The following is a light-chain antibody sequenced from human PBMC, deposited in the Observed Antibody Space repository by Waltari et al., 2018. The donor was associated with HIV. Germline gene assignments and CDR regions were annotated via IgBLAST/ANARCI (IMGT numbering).Light chain of an antibody. CDR1: SGSIASNY. Sequence: NFMLTQPHSVSESPGKTVTISCTGSSGSIASNYVQWYQQRPGSAPTTVIYEHNQRPSGVPDRFSGSIDGSSNSASLTIAGLKTEDEADYYCQSYDSITWVFGGGTKLTVL. V-gene: IGLV6-57*02. J-gene: IGLJ3*02. CDR3: QSYDSITWV. CDR2: EHN.